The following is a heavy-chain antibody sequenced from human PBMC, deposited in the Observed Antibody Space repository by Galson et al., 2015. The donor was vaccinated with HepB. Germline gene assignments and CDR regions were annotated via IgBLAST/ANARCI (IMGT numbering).Heavy chain of an antibody. Sequence: SLRLSCAASGFTFSSYGMHWVRQAPGKGLEWVAVISYDGSNKYYADSVKGRFTISRDNSKNTLYLQMNSLRAEDTAVYYCAKGAGHDYGDPFDYWGQGTLVTVSS. J-gene: IGHJ4*02. CDR1: GFTFSSYG. D-gene: IGHD4-17*01. V-gene: IGHV3-30*18. CDR2: ISYDGSNK. CDR3: AKGAGHDYGDPFDY.